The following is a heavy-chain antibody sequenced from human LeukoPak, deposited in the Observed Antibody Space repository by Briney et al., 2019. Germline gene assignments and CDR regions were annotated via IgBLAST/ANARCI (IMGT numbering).Heavy chain of an antibody. CDR2: IYPGDSET. CDR1: GYSFSTYW. CDR3: ASASSGWGGALDI. D-gene: IGHD6-19*01. Sequence: GESLQISCKGSGYSFSTYWVGWVRQLPGTGLEWMGIIYPGDSETRYSRSFQGQVTISADKSIRTAFLQWSSLKASDTAMYYCASASSGWGGALDIWGQGTMVTVSS. V-gene: IGHV5-51*01. J-gene: IGHJ3*02.